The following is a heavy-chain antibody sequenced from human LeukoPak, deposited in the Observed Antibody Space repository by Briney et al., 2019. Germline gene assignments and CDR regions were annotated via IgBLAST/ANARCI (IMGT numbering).Heavy chain of an antibody. CDR2: IIPILGIA. J-gene: IGHJ4*02. D-gene: IGHD4-11*01. CDR3: ARVHLHKDYSNYGGYFDY. CDR1: GYTFTGYY. V-gene: IGHV1-69*04. Sequence: SVKVSCKASGYTFTGYYIHWVRQAPGQGLEWMGRIIPILGIANYAQKFQGRVTITADKSTSTAYMELSSLRSEDTAVYYCARVHLHKDYSNYGGYFDYWGQGTLVTVSS.